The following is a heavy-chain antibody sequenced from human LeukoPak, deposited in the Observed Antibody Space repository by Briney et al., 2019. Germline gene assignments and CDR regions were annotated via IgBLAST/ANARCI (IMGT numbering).Heavy chain of an antibody. Sequence: GGSLRLSCAASGFTVSRNYMSWVRQAPGKGLEWVSVIYSGGSTYYADSVKGRFTVSRDNSKNTLYLQMNNLRAEDTAVYYCARVGLPDAFDIWGQGTMVTVPS. V-gene: IGHV3-53*01. CDR1: GFTVSRNY. CDR3: ARVGLPDAFDI. CDR2: IYSGGST. D-gene: IGHD3/OR15-3a*01. J-gene: IGHJ3*02.